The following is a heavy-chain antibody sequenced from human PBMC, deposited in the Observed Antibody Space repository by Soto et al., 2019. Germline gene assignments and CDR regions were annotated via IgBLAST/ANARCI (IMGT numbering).Heavy chain of an antibody. CDR3: ARDWSRGEQYYFDY. CDR2: IYSGGST. V-gene: IGHV3-53*01. Sequence: LRLSCAASGFTVSSNYMSWVRQAPGKGLEWVSVIYSGGSTYYADSVKGRFTISRDNSKNTLYLQMNSLRAEDTAVYYCARDWSRGEQYYFDYWGQGTLVTVSS. CDR1: GFTVSSNY. J-gene: IGHJ4*02. D-gene: IGHD3-3*01.